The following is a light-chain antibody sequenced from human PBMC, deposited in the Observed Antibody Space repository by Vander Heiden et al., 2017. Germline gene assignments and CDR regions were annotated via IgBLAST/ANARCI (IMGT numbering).Light chain of an antibody. Sequence: QSALTQPASVSGSPGQSITISCPGTSSDVGGYNYVPWYQQHPGKAPKLMIYDVSNRPSGVSNRCSGSKSGNTASLTISGLQAEDEADYYCSSYTSSSTEVFGGGTKLTVL. V-gene: IGLV2-14*01. CDR1: SSDVGGYNY. CDR3: SSYTSSSTEV. J-gene: IGLJ3*02. CDR2: DVS.